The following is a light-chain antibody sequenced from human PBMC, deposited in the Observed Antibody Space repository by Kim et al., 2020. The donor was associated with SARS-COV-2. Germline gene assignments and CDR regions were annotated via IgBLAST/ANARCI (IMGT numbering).Light chain of an antibody. CDR3: QQYGRSPDT. CDR1: QSVPKNY. J-gene: IGKJ2*01. Sequence: EIVLTQSPATLSLSPGERGTLSCRASQSVPKNYLAWYQQKPGQTPRLLIYAVSSRATGIPDRFSGSGSGTDFTLTISRLEPEDIAVYYCQQYGRSPDTFGQGTKLEIK. V-gene: IGKV3-20*01. CDR2: AVS.